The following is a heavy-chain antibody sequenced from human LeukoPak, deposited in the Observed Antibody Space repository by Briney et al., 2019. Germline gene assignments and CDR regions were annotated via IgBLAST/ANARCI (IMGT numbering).Heavy chain of an antibody. Sequence: GGSLRLSCVASGFTFGKYWMSWVRQAPGKGLEWVANIKLDGSEKNYVDSVKGRFTISRDNTKNSLYLQMNSLRAEDTAVYYCATSVVVVAAIDYWGQGTLVTVSS. J-gene: IGHJ4*02. D-gene: IGHD2-15*01. CDR2: IKLDGSEK. CDR1: GFTFGKYW. CDR3: ATSVVVVAAIDY. V-gene: IGHV3-7*01.